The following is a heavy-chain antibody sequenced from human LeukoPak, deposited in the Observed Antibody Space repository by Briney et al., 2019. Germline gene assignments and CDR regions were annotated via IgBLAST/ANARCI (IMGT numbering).Heavy chain of an antibody. CDR1: GATFSSYT. D-gene: IGHD2-2*03. V-gene: IGHV1-69*02. CDR3: ARYPWIDDYYYYGMDV. J-gene: IGHJ6*02. CDR2: IIPILGIA. Sequence: ASVKVSCKASGATFSSYTISWVRQAPGQGLEWMGRIIPILGIANYAQRFQGRVTITADKSTSTAYMELSSLRSEDTAVYYCARYPWIDDYYYYGMDVWGQGTTVTVSS.